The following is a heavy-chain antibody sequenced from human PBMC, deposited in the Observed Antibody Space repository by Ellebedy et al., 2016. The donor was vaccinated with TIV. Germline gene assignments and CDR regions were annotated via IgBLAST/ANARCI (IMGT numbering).Heavy chain of an antibody. CDR1: GFNFRSYW. D-gene: IGHD4-17*01. Sequence: GESLKISCAASGFNFRSYWMTWVRQAPGKGLEWVAKIRQEGDEIYYVESVKGRFTISRDNAKNSLFLQMTSLRVEDTAVYYCARRASYGDYAVQVNPWFDPWGQGTLVTVSS. CDR3: ARRASYGDYAVQVNPWFDP. CDR2: IRQEGDEI. J-gene: IGHJ5*02. V-gene: IGHV3-7*01.